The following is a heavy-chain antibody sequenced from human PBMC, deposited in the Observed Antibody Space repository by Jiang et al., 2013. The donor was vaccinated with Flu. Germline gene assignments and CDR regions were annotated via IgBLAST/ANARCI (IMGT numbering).Heavy chain of an antibody. CDR2: IDPSDSYT. J-gene: IGHJ6*04. Sequence: GAEVKKPGESLRISCKGSGYSFTSYWISWVRQMPGKGLEWMGRIDPSDSYTNYSPSFQGHVTISADKSISTAYLQWSSLKASDTAMYYCARHLIRAISGWSTYGMDVWGKGTTVTVSS. CDR3: ARHLIRAISGWSTYGMDV. D-gene: IGHD6-19*01. V-gene: IGHV5-10-1*01. CDR1: GYSFTSYW.